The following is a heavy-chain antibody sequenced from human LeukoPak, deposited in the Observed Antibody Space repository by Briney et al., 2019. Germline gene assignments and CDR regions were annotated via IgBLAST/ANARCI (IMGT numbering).Heavy chain of an antibody. CDR2: IYPGDSDT. V-gene: IGHV5-51*01. CDR3: ARSDTAMGVGVGFFDY. J-gene: IGHJ4*02. D-gene: IGHD5-18*01. Sequence: GESLKISCKGSGYSFTSYWIGWVRQMPGKGLEWMGIIYPGDSDTRYSPSFQGQVTISADKSISTAYLQWSSLKASDTAMYYCARSDTAMGVGVGFFDYWGQGTLVTVSS. CDR1: GYSFTSYW.